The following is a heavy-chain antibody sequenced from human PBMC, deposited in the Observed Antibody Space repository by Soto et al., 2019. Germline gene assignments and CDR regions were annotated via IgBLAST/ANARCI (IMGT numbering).Heavy chain of an antibody. J-gene: IGHJ5*02. Sequence: QVQLVQSGAEVKKPGSSVKVSCKASGGTFSSYTISWVRQAPGQGLEWMGRIIPILGIANYAQKFQGRVTITADKSTSTAYMELSSLRSEDTAVYYCATLRPERRLDSWFDPWGQGTLVTVSS. CDR2: IIPILGIA. CDR1: GGTFSSYT. CDR3: ATLRPERRLDSWFDP. D-gene: IGHD1-1*01. V-gene: IGHV1-69*02.